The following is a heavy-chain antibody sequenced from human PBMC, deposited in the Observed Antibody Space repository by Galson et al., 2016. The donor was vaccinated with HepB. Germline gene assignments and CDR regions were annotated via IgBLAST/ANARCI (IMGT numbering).Heavy chain of an antibody. CDR1: GFSFDDYA. Sequence: SLRLSCAASGFSFDDYAMSWVRQAPGKGLEWVASLSGMGGSPHYLDTVKGRFTISRVKSKNTLYLQMQSLRAEDTAVYYCVKCRDKDFWSGYCCGMDVWGQGTTVTVSS. CDR3: VKCRDKDFWSGYCCGMDV. CDR2: LSGMGGSP. J-gene: IGHJ6*02. V-gene: IGHV3-23*01. D-gene: IGHD3-3*01.